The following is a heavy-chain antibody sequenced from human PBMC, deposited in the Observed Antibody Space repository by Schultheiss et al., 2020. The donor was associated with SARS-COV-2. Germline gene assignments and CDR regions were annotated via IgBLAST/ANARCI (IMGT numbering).Heavy chain of an antibody. CDR2: IYSGGTT. CDR3: ARGGSYESFDY. V-gene: IGHV3-53*01. CDR1: GFTVSSNY. J-gene: IGHJ4*02. D-gene: IGHD1-26*01. Sequence: GESLKISCAASGFTVSSNYMTWVRQAPGKGLEWVSVIYSGGTTYYADSVKGRFTISRDNSKNTLYLQMNSLRAEDMAVYYCARGGSYESFDYWGQGTLVTVSS.